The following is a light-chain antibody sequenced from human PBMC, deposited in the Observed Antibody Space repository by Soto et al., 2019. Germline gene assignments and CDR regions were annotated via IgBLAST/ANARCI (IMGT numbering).Light chain of an antibody. Sequence: EIVMTQSPAPLSVSPGERATLSCRASHSVSSNLAWYQQKPGQAPRLLIYGASTRATGLPARFSGSGSGPEFTLTISSLQSEDFAVYDCQQYNNWPPLTFGGGTKVESK. J-gene: IGKJ4*01. CDR2: GAS. CDR1: HSVSSN. CDR3: QQYNNWPPLT. V-gene: IGKV3-15*01.